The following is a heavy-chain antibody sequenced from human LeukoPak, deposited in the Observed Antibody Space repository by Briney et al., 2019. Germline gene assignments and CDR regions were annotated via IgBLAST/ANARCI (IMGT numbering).Heavy chain of an antibody. V-gene: IGHV3-21*01. Sequence: PGGSLRLSCAASGFTFSSYSMNWVRQAPGKGLEWVSSISSSSSYIYYADSVKGRFTISRDNAKNSLYLQMNSLRAEDTAVYYCARGYYDSSGYAPPNYWGQGTLVTVSS. CDR2: ISSSSSYI. CDR1: GFTFSSYS. J-gene: IGHJ4*02. D-gene: IGHD3-22*01. CDR3: ARGYYDSSGYAPPNY.